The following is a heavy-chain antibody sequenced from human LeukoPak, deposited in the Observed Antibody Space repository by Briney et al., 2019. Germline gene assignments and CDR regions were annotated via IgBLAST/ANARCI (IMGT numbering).Heavy chain of an antibody. CDR1: GFTFSSCS. D-gene: IGHD6-13*01. Sequence: GGSLRLSCAASGFTFSSCSMNWVRQAPGKGLEWVSSISSSSSYIYYADSVKGRFTISRDNAKNSLYLQMNSLRAEDTAVYYCARSRIAAAGEYFQHWGQGTLVTVSS. J-gene: IGHJ1*01. CDR2: ISSSSSYI. V-gene: IGHV3-21*01. CDR3: ARSRIAAAGEYFQH.